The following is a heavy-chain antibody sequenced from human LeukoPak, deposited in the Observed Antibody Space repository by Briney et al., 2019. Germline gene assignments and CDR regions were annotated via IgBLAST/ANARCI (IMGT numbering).Heavy chain of an antibody. D-gene: IGHD2-15*01. CDR2: INPNSGGT. CDR1: GYTFTGYH. J-gene: IGHJ4*02. V-gene: IGHV1-2*02. Sequence: GASVKVSCKASGYTFTGYHMHWVRQAPGQGLEWMGWINPNSGGTNYAQKFQGRVTMTRDTSISTAYMELSRLRSDDTAVYYCARDPSAPEELLQYYFDYWGQGTLVTVSS. CDR3: ARDPSAPEELLQYYFDY.